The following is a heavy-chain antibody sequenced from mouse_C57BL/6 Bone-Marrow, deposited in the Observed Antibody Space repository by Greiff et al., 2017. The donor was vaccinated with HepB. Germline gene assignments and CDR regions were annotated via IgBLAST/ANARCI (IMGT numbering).Heavy chain of an antibody. CDR2: INPSNGGT. V-gene: IGHV1-53*01. CDR3: ARSYYGNYPAWFAY. J-gene: IGHJ3*01. D-gene: IGHD2-10*01. CDR1: GYTFTSYW. Sequence: QVQLQQPGTELVKPGASVKLSCTPSGYTFTSYWMHWVKQRPGQGLEWIGNINPSNGGTNYNEKFKSKATLTVDKSSSTAYMQLSSLTSEDSAVYYCARSYYGNYPAWFAYWGQGTLVTVSA.